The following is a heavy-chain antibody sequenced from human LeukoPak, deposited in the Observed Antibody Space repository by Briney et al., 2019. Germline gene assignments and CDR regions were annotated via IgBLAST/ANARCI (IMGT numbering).Heavy chain of an antibody. Sequence: GGSLRLSCAGSGFTFSNYSINWVRQAPGKGLEWVSSISPSSHYIYYADSVRRRFTISRDNARNSLYLQMNSLRDEDTAVYYCARDRHTAMVYYYFYMDVWGTGTTVTVSS. V-gene: IGHV3-21*04. CDR3: ARDRHTAMVYYYFYMDV. J-gene: IGHJ6*03. CDR2: ISPSSHYI. CDR1: GFTFSNYS. D-gene: IGHD5-18*01.